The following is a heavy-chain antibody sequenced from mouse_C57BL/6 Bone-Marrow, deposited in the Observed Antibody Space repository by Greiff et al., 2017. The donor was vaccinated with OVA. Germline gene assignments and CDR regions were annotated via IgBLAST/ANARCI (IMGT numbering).Heavy chain of an antibody. Sequence: QVQLQQPGAELVRPGTSVKLSCKASGYTFTSYWMHWVKQRPGQGLEWIGVIDPSDSYTNYNQKFKGKATLTVDTSSSTAYMQLSSLTSEDSAVYYCAAHWDWFAYWGQGTLVTVSA. J-gene: IGHJ3*01. D-gene: IGHD4-1*01. CDR1: GYTFTSYW. CDR2: IDPSDSYT. CDR3: AAHWDWFAY. V-gene: IGHV1-59*01.